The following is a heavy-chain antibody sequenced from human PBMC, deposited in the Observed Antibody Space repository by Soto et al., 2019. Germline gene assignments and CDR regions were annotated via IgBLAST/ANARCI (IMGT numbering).Heavy chain of an antibody. Sequence: SVKVSCKASGGTFSSYAISWVRQAPGQGLEWMGGIIPIFGTANYAQKFQGRVTITADESTSTAYMELSSLRSEDTAVYYCARELWQLNYYYGMDVWGQGTTVTVSS. J-gene: IGHJ6*02. CDR3: ARELWQLNYYYGMDV. V-gene: IGHV1-69*13. CDR1: GGTFSSYA. D-gene: IGHD6-6*01. CDR2: IIPIFGTA.